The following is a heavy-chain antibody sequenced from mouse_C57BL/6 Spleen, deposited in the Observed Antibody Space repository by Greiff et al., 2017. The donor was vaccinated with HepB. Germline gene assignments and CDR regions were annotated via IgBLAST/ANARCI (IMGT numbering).Heavy chain of an antibody. D-gene: IGHD2-5*01. J-gene: IGHJ2*01. CDR3: ARRRSNYEICY. Sequence: QVQLKQPGAELVKPGASVKMSCKASGYTFTSYWITWVKQRPGQGLEWIGDIYPGSGSTNYNEKFKSKATLTVDTSSSTAYMQLSSLTSEDSAVYYCARRRSNYEICYWGQGTTLTVSS. CDR1: GYTFTSYW. CDR2: IYPGSGST. V-gene: IGHV1-55*01.